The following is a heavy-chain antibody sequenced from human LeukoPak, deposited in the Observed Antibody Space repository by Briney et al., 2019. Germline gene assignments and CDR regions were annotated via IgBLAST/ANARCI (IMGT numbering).Heavy chain of an antibody. CDR3: ALPGFGGGSSFQYFDF. V-gene: IGHV2-5*02. CDR1: GFSLNTNGVA. CDR2: VYWDDDK. J-gene: IGHJ4*02. Sequence: SGPTLVKPTQTLTLTCTFSGFSLNTNGVAVGWIRQPPGKALEWLALVYWDDDKIYSPSLKSRVTITKDTSKNQVVLTMTNMNPVDTAIYYCALPGFGGGSSFQYFDFWGQGILVTVSS. D-gene: IGHD1-26*01.